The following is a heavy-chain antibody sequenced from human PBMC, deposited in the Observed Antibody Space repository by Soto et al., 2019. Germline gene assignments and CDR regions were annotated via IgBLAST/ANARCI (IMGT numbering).Heavy chain of an antibody. V-gene: IGHV4-59*01. CDR3: ARTRYCGGGSCYSEIFDY. J-gene: IGHJ4*02. Sequence: SETLSLTCTVSGGSLSGYYWSWIRQPPGKGLEWIGSIYYSGSTNYTPSLKSRVTISVDTSKNQFSLKLSSVTAADTAVHYCARTRYCGGGSCYSEIFDYWGQGTLVTVS. D-gene: IGHD2-15*01. CDR1: GGSLSGYY. CDR2: IYYSGST.